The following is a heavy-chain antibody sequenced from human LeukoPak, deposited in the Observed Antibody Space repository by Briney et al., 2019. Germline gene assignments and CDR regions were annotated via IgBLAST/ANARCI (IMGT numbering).Heavy chain of an antibody. Sequence: SETLSLTCAVSGYSISSGYYWGWIRQPPGKGLEWIGSIYHSGSTYYNPSLKSRVTISVDTSKNQFSLKLSSVTAADTAVYYCARVEQQLVMGGWFDPWGQGTLVTVSS. V-gene: IGHV4-38-2*01. CDR1: GYSISSGYY. CDR3: ARVEQQLVMGGWFDP. CDR2: IYHSGST. J-gene: IGHJ5*02. D-gene: IGHD6-13*01.